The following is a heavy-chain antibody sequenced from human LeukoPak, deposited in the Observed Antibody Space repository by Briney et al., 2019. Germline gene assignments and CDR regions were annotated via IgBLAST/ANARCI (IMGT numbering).Heavy chain of an antibody. CDR3: GWSPNTFNLDY. CDR2: INPNSGGA. CDR1: GYTFTGYY. J-gene: IGHJ4*02. V-gene: IGHV1-2*02. D-gene: IGHD2-15*01. Sequence: APVKVSCKASGYTFTGYYIHWVRQAPGQGLEWMGWINPNSGGANSAQKFQGRVTMTRDTSISTAYMELSRLQSDDTAVYYCGWSPNTFNLDYWGQGTLVTVSS.